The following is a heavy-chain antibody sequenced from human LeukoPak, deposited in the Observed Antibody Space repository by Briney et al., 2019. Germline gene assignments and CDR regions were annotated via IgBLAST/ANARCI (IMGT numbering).Heavy chain of an antibody. V-gene: IGHV4-39*07. CDR2: IYYSGST. D-gene: IGHD3-22*01. CDR3: ARGEGPLYDSSGYYKEFDY. Sequence: PSETLSLTCTVSGGSISSSSYYWGWIRQPPGKGLEYIGSIYYSGSTYYNPSLRSRATISIDTSKNQFSLKLTSVTAADTAVYYCARGEGPLYDSSGYYKEFDYWGQGTLVTVSS. J-gene: IGHJ4*02. CDR1: GGSISSSSYY.